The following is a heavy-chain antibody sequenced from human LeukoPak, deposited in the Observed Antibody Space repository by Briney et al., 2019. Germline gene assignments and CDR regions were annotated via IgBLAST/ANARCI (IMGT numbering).Heavy chain of an antibody. J-gene: IGHJ2*01. CDR3: AKTQWAGGLGESFDL. D-gene: IGHD3-10*01. Sequence: PGGSLRLSCAASGFTFSTYRMNWVRQAPGKGLEWVSYFSSSSGTMYYADSVRGRFTISRDNSKNTLYLQMNSLRPEDTAMYYCAKTQWAGGLGESFDLWGRGTLVTVSS. CDR1: GFTFSTYR. V-gene: IGHV3-48*01. CDR2: FSSSSGTM.